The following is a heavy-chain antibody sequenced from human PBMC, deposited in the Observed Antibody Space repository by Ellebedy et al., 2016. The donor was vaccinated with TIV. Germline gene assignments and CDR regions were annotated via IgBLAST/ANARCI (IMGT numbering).Heavy chain of an antibody. Sequence: GESLKISXAASGFTFSSYSMNWVRQAPGKGLEWVSYISGSSSAIYYADSVKGRFTISRDKANNSLYLQMNSLRADDTAVYYCARGYCSSTSCALDYWGQGTLVTVSS. J-gene: IGHJ4*02. CDR1: GFTFSSYS. V-gene: IGHV3-48*01. CDR3: ARGYCSSTSCALDY. CDR2: ISGSSSAI. D-gene: IGHD2-2*01.